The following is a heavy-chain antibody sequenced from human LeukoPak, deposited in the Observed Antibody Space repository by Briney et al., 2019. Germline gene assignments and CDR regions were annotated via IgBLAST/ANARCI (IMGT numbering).Heavy chain of an antibody. CDR2: IWYDGSNK. V-gene: IGHV3-33*01. Sequence: GRSLRLSCAASGFTFSSYGMHWVRQAPGKGLEWVAVIWYDGSNKYYADSVKGRFTISRDNAKSSLYLQMNSLRDEDTAVYYCVRDSSFAFDYWGQGILVTVSS. CDR3: VRDSSFAFDY. J-gene: IGHJ4*02. CDR1: GFTFSSYG. D-gene: IGHD2/OR15-2a*01.